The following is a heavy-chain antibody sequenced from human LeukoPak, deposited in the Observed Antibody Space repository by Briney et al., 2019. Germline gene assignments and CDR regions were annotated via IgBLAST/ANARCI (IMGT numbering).Heavy chain of an antibody. CDR3: ARAGGTYYGIAFDM. J-gene: IGHJ3*02. D-gene: IGHD1-26*01. CDR2: ISSSGSTI. CDR1: GFTFSSYS. V-gene: IGHV3-48*04. Sequence: PGGSLRLSCAASGFTFSSYSMNWVRQAPGKGLEWVSYISSSGSTIYYADSVKGRFTISRDNAKNSLYLQMNSLRGEDTAVYYCARAGGTYYGIAFDMWSQGTMVTVSS.